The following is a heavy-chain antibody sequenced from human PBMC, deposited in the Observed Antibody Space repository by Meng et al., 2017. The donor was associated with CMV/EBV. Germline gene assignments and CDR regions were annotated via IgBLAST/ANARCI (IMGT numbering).Heavy chain of an antibody. D-gene: IGHD4-17*01. CDR1: GFTFSSYG. CDR3: AKPDGDYEHGDWFDP. Sequence: GESLKISCASSGFTFSSYGMHLVRQAPGKGLEWVAFIRYDGSNKYYADSVKGRFTISRDNSKNTLYLQMNSLRAEDTAVYYCAKPDGDYEHGDWFDPWGQGTLVTVSS. J-gene: IGHJ5*02. CDR2: IRYDGSNK. V-gene: IGHV3-30*02.